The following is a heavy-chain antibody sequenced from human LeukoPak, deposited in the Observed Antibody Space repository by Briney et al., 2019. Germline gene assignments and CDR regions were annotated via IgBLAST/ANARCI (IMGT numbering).Heavy chain of an antibody. V-gene: IGHV3-53*01. D-gene: IGHD6-13*01. J-gene: IGHJ4*02. Sequence: GGSLRLSCAASGFTVSSNYMSWVRQAPGKGLEWVSVIYSGGSTYYADSVKGRFTISRDNSKNTLYLQMNSLRAEDTAVYYCARYLTGRAAAVGDYWGQGTLVTVSS. CDR3: ARYLTGRAAAVGDY. CDR2: IYSGGST. CDR1: GFTVSSNY.